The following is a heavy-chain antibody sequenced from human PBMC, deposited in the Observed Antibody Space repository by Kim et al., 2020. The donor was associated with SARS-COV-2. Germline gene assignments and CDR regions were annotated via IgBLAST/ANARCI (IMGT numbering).Heavy chain of an antibody. CDR3: ARGIQLWDQPFDY. V-gene: IGHV4-59*01. J-gene: IGHJ4*02. CDR1: GGSISSYY. D-gene: IGHD5-18*01. Sequence: SETLSLTCTVSGGSISSYYWSWIRQPPGKGLEWIGYIYYSGSTNYNPSLKSRVTISVDTSKNQFSLKLSSVTAADTAVYYCARGIQLWDQPFDYWGQGTLVTVSS. CDR2: IYYSGST.